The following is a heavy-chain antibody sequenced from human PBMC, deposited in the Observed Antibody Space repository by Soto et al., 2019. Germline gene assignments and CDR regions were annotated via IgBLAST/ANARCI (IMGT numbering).Heavy chain of an antibody. CDR3: AKDYEAGLDY. Sequence: GGSLRLSCAASGFTFSRYAVSWVRQAPGKGLEWVSAISGSGGSTYYADSVKGRFTISRDNSKNTLYLQMNSLSAEDTAVYYCAKDYEAGLDYWGQGTLVTVSS. CDR2: ISGSGGST. V-gene: IGHV3-23*01. J-gene: IGHJ4*02. CDR1: GFTFSRYA. D-gene: IGHD3-3*01.